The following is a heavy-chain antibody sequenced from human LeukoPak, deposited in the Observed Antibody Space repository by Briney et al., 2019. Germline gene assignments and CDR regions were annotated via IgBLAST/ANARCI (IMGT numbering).Heavy chain of an antibody. CDR1: GFTFSTYA. CDR2: ISYDGSNK. V-gene: IGHV3-30*04. CDR3: VREPDYYYDSSGYPDY. J-gene: IGHJ4*02. D-gene: IGHD3-22*01. Sequence: GGSLRLSCAASGFTFSTYALHWVRQAPGKGLEWVAIISYDGSNKFYADSVKGRFIISRDNSKNTLYLRMNSLRTEDTALYYCVREPDYYYDSSGYPDYWGQGTLVTVSS.